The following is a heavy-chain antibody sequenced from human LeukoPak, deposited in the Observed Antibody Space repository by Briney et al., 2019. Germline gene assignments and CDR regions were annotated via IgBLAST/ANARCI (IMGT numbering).Heavy chain of an antibody. CDR3: AREYCSSTSCYDRYYYGMDV. CDR1: GGYISSYY. V-gene: IGHV4-59*01. CDR2: IYYSGST. D-gene: IGHD2-2*01. J-gene: IGHJ6*02. Sequence: PSETLSLTCTVSGGYISSYYWSWIRQPPGKGLEWIGYIYYSGSTNYNPSLKSRVTISVDTSKNQFSLKLSSVTAADTAVYYCAREYCSSTSCYDRYYYGMDVWGQGTTVTVSS.